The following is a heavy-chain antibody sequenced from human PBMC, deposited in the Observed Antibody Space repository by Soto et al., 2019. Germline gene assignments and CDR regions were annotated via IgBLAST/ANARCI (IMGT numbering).Heavy chain of an antibody. V-gene: IGHV3-48*02. Sequence: GSLRLSCAASGFTFSSYSMNWVRQAPGKGLEWVSYISSSSSTIYYADSVKGRFTISRDNAKNSLYLQMNSLRDEDTAVYYCASAYYDFWSGYTRPSYYYGMDVWGQGTTVTVSS. D-gene: IGHD3-3*01. CDR1: GFTFSSYS. CDR3: ASAYYDFWSGYTRPSYYYGMDV. CDR2: ISSSSSTI. J-gene: IGHJ6*02.